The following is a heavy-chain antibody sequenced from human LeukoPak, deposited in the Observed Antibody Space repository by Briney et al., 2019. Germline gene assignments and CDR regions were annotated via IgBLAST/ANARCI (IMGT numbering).Heavy chain of an antibody. J-gene: IGHJ4*02. D-gene: IGHD5-24*01. V-gene: IGHV1-69*04. CDR3: ASIRGGDGYNFDY. Sequence: ASVKVSCKASGGTFSSYAISWVRQAPGQGLEWMGRIIPIFGIANYAQKFQGRVTITADKSTSTAYMELSSLRSEDTAVYYCASIRGGDGYNFDYWGQGTLVTVSP. CDR2: IIPIFGIA. CDR1: GGTFSSYA.